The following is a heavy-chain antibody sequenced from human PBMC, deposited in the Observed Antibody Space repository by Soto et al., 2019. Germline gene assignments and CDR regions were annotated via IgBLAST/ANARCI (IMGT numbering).Heavy chain of an antibody. CDR3: ARVKDYGDYYFDY. CDR2: IYYSGST. CDR1: GGSISSYY. J-gene: IGHJ4*02. Sequence: SETLSLTCTVSGGSISSYYWSWIRQPPGKGLEWIGYIYYSGSTNYNPSLKSRVTISVDTSKNQFSLKLSSVTAADTAVYYCARVKDYGDYYFDYWGQGTLVTVSS. V-gene: IGHV4-59*01. D-gene: IGHD4-17*01.